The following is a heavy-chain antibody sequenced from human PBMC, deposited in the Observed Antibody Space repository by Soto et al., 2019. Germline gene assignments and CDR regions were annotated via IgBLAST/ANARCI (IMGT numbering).Heavy chain of an antibody. Sequence: QVQLVQSGAEVRKPGASVKDSCKASGDTFTTYDINWVRQATGHGLEWMGWINPNSGNISYAQRFQGRVTMTRDTAIRTAYMEVSSLRSDDTAVYYCARGRASGSYYLLDYWGQGTLVTVSS. D-gene: IGHD3-10*01. V-gene: IGHV1-8*01. J-gene: IGHJ4*02. CDR2: INPNSGNI. CDR3: ARGRASGSYYLLDY. CDR1: GDTFTTYD.